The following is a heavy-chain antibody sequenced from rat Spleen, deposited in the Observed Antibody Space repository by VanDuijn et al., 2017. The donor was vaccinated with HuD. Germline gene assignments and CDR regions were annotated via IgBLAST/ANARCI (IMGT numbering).Heavy chain of an antibody. J-gene: IGHJ3*01. CDR1: GFTFSRYW. CDR3: AKDGHYYSSYIPSFAY. D-gene: IGHD1-2*01. CDR2: ITSGGSNT. Sequence: EVQLVESGGGLVQPGRSLKLSCVASGFTFSRYWMYWVRQAPKKGLEWVATITSGGSNTYYPDSVKGRFTISRDNAKSTLYLQMDSLRSEDTATYYCAKDGHYYSSYIPSFAYWGQGTLVTVSS. V-gene: IGHV5-25*01.